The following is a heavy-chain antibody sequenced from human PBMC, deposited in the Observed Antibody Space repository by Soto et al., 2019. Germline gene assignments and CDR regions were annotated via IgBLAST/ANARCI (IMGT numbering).Heavy chain of an antibody. CDR3: AKDMVDY. V-gene: IGHV3-30*18. D-gene: IGHD3-10*01. CDR1: AFTFSIYV. Sequence: GGSLRLSCAASAFTFSIYVIHWFRQAPGKGLEWVALIYYDGSHKYYADSVKGRFTISRDNSKNILYLQMNSLRAEDTAVYYCAKDMVDYWGQGTLVTVSS. J-gene: IGHJ4*02. CDR2: IYYDGSHK.